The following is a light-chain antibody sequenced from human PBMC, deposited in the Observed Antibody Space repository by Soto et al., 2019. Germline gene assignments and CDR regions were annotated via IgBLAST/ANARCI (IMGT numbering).Light chain of an antibody. CDR3: SSYAGSNNLVV. CDR1: SSDVGGYNY. CDR2: EVS. J-gene: IGLJ2*01. Sequence: QSVLTQPPSASGSPGQSVTISCTGTSSDVGGYNYVSWYQQHPGKAPKLMIYEVSKRPSGVPDRFSGSKSGNTASLTVSGRQAEDEADYYCSSYAGSNNLVVFGGGTKRTVL. V-gene: IGLV2-8*01.